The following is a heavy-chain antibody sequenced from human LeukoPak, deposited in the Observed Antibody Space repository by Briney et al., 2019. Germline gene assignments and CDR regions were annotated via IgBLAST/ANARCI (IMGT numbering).Heavy chain of an antibody. D-gene: IGHD3-3*01. CDR2: FDPEDGET. Sequence: GASVKVSCKVSGYTLTELSVHWVRQAPGKGLEWMGGFDPEDGETIYAQKFQGRVTMTEDTSTDTAYMELSSLRSEDTAVYYCATALTIFGVVIRVFDYWGQGTLVTVSS. J-gene: IGHJ4*02. V-gene: IGHV1-24*01. CDR3: ATALTIFGVVIRVFDY. CDR1: GYTLTELS.